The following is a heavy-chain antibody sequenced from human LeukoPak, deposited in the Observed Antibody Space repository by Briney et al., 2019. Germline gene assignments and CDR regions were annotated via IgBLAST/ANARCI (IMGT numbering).Heavy chain of an antibody. CDR3: ARVDTAMVAGGGDY. CDR1: GYSFTGYY. Sequence: ASVKVCCKASGYSFTGYYMHWVRQAPGQGLEWMGWSNPNSGGTKYAQKCKGRVSMTRDTSISTAYMELSRLRSDDTAVYYCARVDTAMVAGGGDYWGQGTLVTVSS. D-gene: IGHD5-18*01. V-gene: IGHV1-2*02. J-gene: IGHJ4*02. CDR2: SNPNSGGT.